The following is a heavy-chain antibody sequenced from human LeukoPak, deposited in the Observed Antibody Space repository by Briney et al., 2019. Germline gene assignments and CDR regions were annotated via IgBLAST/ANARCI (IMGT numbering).Heavy chain of an antibody. J-gene: IGHJ5*02. V-gene: IGHV4-4*07. Sequence: SETLSLTCTVSGGSISSYYWSWIRQPAGKGLEWIGRIYTSGSTNYNPSLESRVTMSVDTSKNQFSLKLSSVTAADTAVYYCARAVVPAADNWFDPWGQGTLVTVSS. CDR2: IYTSGST. D-gene: IGHD2-2*01. CDR3: ARAVVPAADNWFDP. CDR1: GGSISSYY.